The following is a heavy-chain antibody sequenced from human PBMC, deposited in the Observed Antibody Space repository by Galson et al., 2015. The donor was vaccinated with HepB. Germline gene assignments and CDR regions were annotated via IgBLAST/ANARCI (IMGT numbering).Heavy chain of an antibody. V-gene: IGHV3-23*01. CDR2: VSGGGGDT. Sequence: SLRLSCAASRFSFSNYAMSWVRQAPGKGLEWVSGVSGGGGDTFYADSVKGRFTISRDNSKNTLFLQMSSLRVDDTALYYCATRSLSDSYSSYHYGMDVRGQGATVIVSS. CDR3: ATRSLSDSYSSYHYGMDV. CDR1: RFSFSNYA. J-gene: IGHJ6*02. D-gene: IGHD2-21*01.